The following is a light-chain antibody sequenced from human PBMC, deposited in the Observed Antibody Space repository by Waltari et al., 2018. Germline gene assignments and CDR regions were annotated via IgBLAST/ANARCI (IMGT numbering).Light chain of an antibody. CDR1: QRLTRST. Sequence: DIVMTQSPDTLSLSPGESATLSCRATQRLTRSTFACFHQKPGQPPRLLIYGTSTRAAGIPDRFSGSGSGTDFSLTISGLQPEDFATYYCQQYDYWLWTFGQGTRVE. CDR3: QQYDYWLWT. CDR2: GTS. J-gene: IGKJ1*01. V-gene: IGKV3D-15*01.